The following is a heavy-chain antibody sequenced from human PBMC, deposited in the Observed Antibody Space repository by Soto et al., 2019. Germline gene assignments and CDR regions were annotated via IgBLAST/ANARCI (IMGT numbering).Heavy chain of an antibody. CDR2: ISTYSGNT. CDR3: VRVNEGVYYDSSGYYDF. CDR1: GYRFSSYG. Sequence: ASVKVSCKASGYRFSSYGICWVRQAPGQGLQWMGWISTYSGNTNFAQDFRDRLTMTTDTSTNTAYMELRSLRSADMAVYYCVRVNEGVYYDSSGYYDFWGQGTLVTVSS. V-gene: IGHV1-18*03. D-gene: IGHD3-22*01. J-gene: IGHJ4*02.